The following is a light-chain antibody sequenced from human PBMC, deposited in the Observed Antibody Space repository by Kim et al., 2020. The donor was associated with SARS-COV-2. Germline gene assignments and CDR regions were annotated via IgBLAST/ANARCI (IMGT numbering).Light chain of an antibody. Sequence: ELTQPPSASGTPGQTVIISCSGGSSSIGTNSVNWYQHLPGTAPKLLIYSSNQWPSGVPHRFSGSKSGTSASLAISGLLSEDEADYYCAAWDESLKGYVFGTGTKVTAL. CDR3: AAWDESLKGYV. CDR2: SSN. V-gene: IGLV1-44*01. J-gene: IGLJ1*01. CDR1: SSSIGTNS.